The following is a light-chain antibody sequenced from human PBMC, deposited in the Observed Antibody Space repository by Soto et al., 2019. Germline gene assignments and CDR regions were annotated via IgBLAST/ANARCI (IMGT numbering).Light chain of an antibody. V-gene: IGKV1-5*01. CDR3: QQYNSYSLT. J-gene: IGKJ4*01. CDR1: QSISSR. Sequence: DIQMTQSPSTLSASVGDRVTITCRASQSISSRLAWYQQKPGKAPKLLIYDASNLESGVPSRFSGSGSGTEFTLTISSLQPDDFATYCCQQYNSYSLTFCGGTKVEIK. CDR2: DAS.